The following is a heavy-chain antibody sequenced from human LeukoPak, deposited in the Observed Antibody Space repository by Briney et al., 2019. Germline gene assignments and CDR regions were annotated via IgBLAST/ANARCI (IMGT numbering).Heavy chain of an antibody. V-gene: IGHV1-46*01. CDR3: AKCRVSSSGSADH. Sequence: ASVKVSCKASGYTFTSYYMHWVRQAPGQGLEWMGIINPSGGTTTYAQKFQGRVTMTRDTSTSTVYMEMSSLRSEDTAVYYCAKCRVSSSGSADHWGQGTLVTVSS. J-gene: IGHJ5*02. CDR1: GYTFTSYY. D-gene: IGHD6-19*01. CDR2: INPSGGTT.